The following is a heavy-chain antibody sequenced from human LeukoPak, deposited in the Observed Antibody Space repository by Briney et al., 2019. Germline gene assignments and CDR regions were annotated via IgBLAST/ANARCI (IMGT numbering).Heavy chain of an antibody. CDR1: GGSFSGYY. Sequence: KPSETLSLTCAVYGGSFSGYYWSWIRQPPGKGLEWIGEINHSGSTNYNPSLKSRVTISVDASKNQFSLKLSSVTAADTAVYYCVRFVEYSNYPYFDYWGQGTLVTVSS. D-gene: IGHD4-11*01. V-gene: IGHV4-34*01. CDR2: INHSGST. CDR3: VRFVEYSNYPYFDY. J-gene: IGHJ4*02.